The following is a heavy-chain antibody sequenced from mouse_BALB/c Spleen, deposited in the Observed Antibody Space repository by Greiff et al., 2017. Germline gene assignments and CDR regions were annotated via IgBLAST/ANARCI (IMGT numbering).Heavy chain of an antibody. V-gene: IGHV1-5*01. CDR1: GYTFTSYW. Sequence: VQLQQSGTVLARPGASVKMSCKASGYTFTSYWMHWVKQRPGQGLEWIGAIYPGNSDTSYNQKFKGKAKLTAVTSTSTAYMELSSLTNEDSAVYYCTRNLITTVVTAMDYWGQGTSVTVSS. J-gene: IGHJ4*01. D-gene: IGHD1-1*01. CDR2: IYPGNSDT. CDR3: TRNLITTVVTAMDY.